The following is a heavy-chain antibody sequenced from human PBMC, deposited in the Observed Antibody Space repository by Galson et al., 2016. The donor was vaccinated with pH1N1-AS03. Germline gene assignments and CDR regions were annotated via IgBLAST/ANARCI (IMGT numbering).Heavy chain of an antibody. CDR1: GFSFSTNW. CDR2: INEDGSTA. D-gene: IGHD4-23*01. CDR3: ARDAGGPYDY. Sequence: SLRLSCAASGFSFSTNWMHWVRQAPGKGLVWVAHINEDGSTARHADSVKGRFIISRDNAKNTLYLHMNSLRVEDTAVYYCARDAGGPYDYWGQGTLVTVSS. J-gene: IGHJ4*02. V-gene: IGHV3-74*01.